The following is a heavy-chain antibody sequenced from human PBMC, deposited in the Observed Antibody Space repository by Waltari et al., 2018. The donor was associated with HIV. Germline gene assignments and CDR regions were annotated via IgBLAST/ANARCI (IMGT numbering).Heavy chain of an antibody. CDR2: IYNSGNT. CDR1: GGPGSGGSYY. Sequence: QVQLQESGPGLAKSSETLYPTCTVPGGPGSGGSYYGTWSLQPPGKGLEWIVYIYNSGNTNYNPTLKSRVTISVDTSKNQFSLRLSSVTAADTAVYYCARRGTGGRAFDIWGQGTMVTVSS. D-gene: IGHD7-27*01. CDR3: ARRGTGGRAFDI. V-gene: IGHV4-61*01. J-gene: IGHJ3*02.